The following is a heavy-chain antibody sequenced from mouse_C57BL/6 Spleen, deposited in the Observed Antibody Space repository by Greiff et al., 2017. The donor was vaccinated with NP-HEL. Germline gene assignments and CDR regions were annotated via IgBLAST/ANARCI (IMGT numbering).Heavy chain of an antibody. CDR2: ISYDGSN. CDR1: GYSITSGYY. J-gene: IGHJ2*01. CDR3: ARAGLDY. Sequence: ESLHAPFTPSHSLSLTCSVTGYSITSGYYWNWIRQFPGNKLEWMGYISYDGSNNYNPSLKNRISITRDTSKNQFFLKLNSVTTEDTATYYCARAGLDYWGQGTTLTVSS. D-gene: IGHD4-1*01. V-gene: IGHV3-6*01.